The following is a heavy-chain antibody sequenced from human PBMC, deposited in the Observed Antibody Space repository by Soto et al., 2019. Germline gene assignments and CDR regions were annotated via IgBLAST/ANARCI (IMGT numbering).Heavy chain of an antibody. V-gene: IGHV3-49*04. J-gene: IGHJ4*02. Sequence: PGGSLRLSCTASGFTFGEYGMIWVRQAPGKGLEWVGSMRSSAYSGTTEYAASVKGRFTISRDDSKTIAYLQMNSLRIEDTAVYYCIRENYDFWSGYDLWFFDNWGQGTLVTVSS. CDR2: MRSSAYSGTT. CDR3: IRENYDFWSGYDLWFFDN. CDR1: GFTFGEYG. D-gene: IGHD3-3*01.